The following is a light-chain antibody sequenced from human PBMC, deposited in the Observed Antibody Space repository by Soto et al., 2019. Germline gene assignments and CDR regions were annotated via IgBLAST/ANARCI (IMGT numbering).Light chain of an antibody. CDR3: QQSYSTPYT. CDR2: ATS. Sequence: DIQMTQSPSSLSASVGDRVNITCRASQRISTYLNWYQQRPGKAPKILIFATSNLQSGVPSRFSGGGSGTDFTLIISSLQPEDFATYSCQQSYSTPYTFGQGTKVEIK. V-gene: IGKV1-39*01. CDR1: QRISTY. J-gene: IGKJ2*01.